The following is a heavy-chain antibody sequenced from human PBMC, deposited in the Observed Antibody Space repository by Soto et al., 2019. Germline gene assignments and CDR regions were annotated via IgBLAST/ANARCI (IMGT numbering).Heavy chain of an antibody. J-gene: IGHJ6*02. Sequence: PGGSLRLSCAASGFTFSSYAMSWVRQAPGKGLEWVSAISGSGGSTYYADSVKGRFTISRDNSKNTLYLQMNSLRAEDTAVYYCARQLAQLYYYYYGMDVWGQGTTVTVSS. V-gene: IGHV3-23*01. CDR2: ISGSGGST. CDR3: ARQLAQLYYYYYGMDV. CDR1: GFTFSSYA. D-gene: IGHD6-6*01.